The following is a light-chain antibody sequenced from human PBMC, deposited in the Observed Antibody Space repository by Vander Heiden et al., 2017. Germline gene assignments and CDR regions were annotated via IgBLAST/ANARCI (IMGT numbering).Light chain of an antibody. CDR3: AAWDDSLNAQVV. V-gene: IGLV1-44*01. J-gene: IGLJ2*01. Sequence: SVLTQPPSASGTPGQRVTISCSGSSSNIGSNTVNWYQQLPGTAPKLLIYSNNQRPSGVPDRFSGSKSGTSASLAISGLQSEDEADYYCAAWDDSLNAQVVFGGGTKLTVL. CDR1: SSNIGSNT. CDR2: SNN.